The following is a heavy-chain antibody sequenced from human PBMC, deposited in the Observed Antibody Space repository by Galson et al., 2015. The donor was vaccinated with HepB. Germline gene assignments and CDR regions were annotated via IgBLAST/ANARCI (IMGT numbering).Heavy chain of an antibody. D-gene: IGHD4/OR15-4a*01. CDR3: ARELHDYRVLGGMDV. CDR1: GFTFSSYG. CDR2: IWYDGSNK. Sequence: SLRLSCAASGFTFSSYGMHWVRQAPGKGLEWVAVIWYDGSNKYYADSVKGRFTISRDNSKNTLYLQMNSLRAEDTAVYYCARELHDYRVLGGMDVWGQGTTVTVSS. V-gene: IGHV3-33*01. J-gene: IGHJ6*02.